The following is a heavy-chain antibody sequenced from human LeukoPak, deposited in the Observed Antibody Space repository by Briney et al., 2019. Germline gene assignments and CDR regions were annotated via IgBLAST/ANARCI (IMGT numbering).Heavy chain of an antibody. Sequence: KSGGSLRLSCAASGFTFSSYSMNWVRQAPGKGLEWVSSISSSSSYIYYADSVKGRFTISRDNAKNSLYLQMNSLRAEDTAVYYCARVVPNWGHEGNWYFDLWGRGTLVTVSS. CDR2: ISSSSSYI. CDR3: ARVVPNWGHEGNWYFDL. CDR1: GFTFSSYS. V-gene: IGHV3-21*01. J-gene: IGHJ2*01. D-gene: IGHD7-27*01.